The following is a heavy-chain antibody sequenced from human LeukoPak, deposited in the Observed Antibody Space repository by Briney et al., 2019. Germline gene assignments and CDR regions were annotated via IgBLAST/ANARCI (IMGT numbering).Heavy chain of an antibody. CDR3: ASTGRDGQEP. V-gene: IGHV3-33*01. CDR1: GFTFSSYG. CDR2: IWYDGSNK. J-gene: IGHJ5*02. Sequence: GRSLRLSRAASGFTFSSYGMHWVRQAPGKGLEWVAVIWYDGSNKYYADSVKGRFTISRDNSKNTLYLQMNSLRAEDTAVYYCASTGRDGQEPWGQGTLVTVSS. D-gene: IGHD2-15*01.